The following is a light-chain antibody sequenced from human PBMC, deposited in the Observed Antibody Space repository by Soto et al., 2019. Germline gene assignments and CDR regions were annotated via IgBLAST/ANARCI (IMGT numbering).Light chain of an antibody. CDR2: GAT. CDR1: QAIGNY. Sequence: DIQITQSPSSLSSSVLERFTITYRASQAIGNYLNWYQQKPGKAPNLLIFGATTLQSGVPSRFSGSGYGTNITLIICVLQPEDFAIYYCQQCHATPLTFGQGTRLEIK. J-gene: IGKJ5*01. V-gene: IGKV1-39*01. CDR3: QQCHATPLT.